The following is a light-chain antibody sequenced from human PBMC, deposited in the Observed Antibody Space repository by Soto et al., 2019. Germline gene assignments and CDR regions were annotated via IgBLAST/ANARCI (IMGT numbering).Light chain of an antibody. J-gene: IGLJ1*01. V-gene: IGLV2-11*01. Sequence: QSVLTQPRSVSGSPGQSVTISCTGTSSDVGGYNYVSWYQQHPGKAPKLMIYDVSKRPSGVPDRFSGSKSCNTASLTISGLEAEDEADYYCCSYAGSYTGVFGTGTKLTVL. CDR1: SSDVGGYNY. CDR3: CSYAGSYTGV. CDR2: DVS.